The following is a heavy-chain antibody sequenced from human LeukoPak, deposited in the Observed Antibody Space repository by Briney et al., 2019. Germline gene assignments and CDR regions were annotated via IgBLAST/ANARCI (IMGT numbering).Heavy chain of an antibody. CDR2: IYYSGST. CDR3: ASGSGSHLGY. Sequence: SQTLSLTCTVSGGSISRGDYYWSWIRQPPGKGLEWNGYIYYSGSTYYNPSLKSRVTISVDTSKNQFSLKLSSVTAADTAVYYCASGSGSHLGYWGQGTLITVSS. D-gene: IGHD3-10*01. J-gene: IGHJ4*02. CDR1: GGSISRGDYY. V-gene: IGHV4-30-4*01.